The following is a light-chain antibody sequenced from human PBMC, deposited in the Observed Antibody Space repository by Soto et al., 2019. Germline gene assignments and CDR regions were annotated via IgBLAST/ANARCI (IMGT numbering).Light chain of an antibody. CDR3: VLYMRSGIWV. Sequence: QTVVTQEPSFSVSPGGTVTLTCGLSSGSVSTSYYPSWYQQTPGQAPRTLIYSTNTRSSGVPDRFSGSILGNKAALTITGAQADDESDYYCVLYMRSGIWVVGGGTQLTVL. V-gene: IGLV8-61*01. J-gene: IGLJ2*01. CDR1: SGSVSTSYY. CDR2: STN.